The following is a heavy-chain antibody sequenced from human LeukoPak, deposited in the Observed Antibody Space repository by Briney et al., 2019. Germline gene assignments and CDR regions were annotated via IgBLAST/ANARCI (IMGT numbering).Heavy chain of an antibody. CDR1: GFTFSSYA. D-gene: IGHD4-17*01. CDR3: ARDYGDNVGYYYYGMDV. V-gene: IGHV3-30-3*01. Sequence: GGSLRLSCAASGFTFSSYAMHWVRQAPGKGLEWVAVISYDGSNKYYADSVKGRFTISRDNSKNTLYLQINSLRAEDTAVYYCARDYGDNVGYYYYGMDVWGQGTTVTVSS. J-gene: IGHJ6*02. CDR2: ISYDGSNK.